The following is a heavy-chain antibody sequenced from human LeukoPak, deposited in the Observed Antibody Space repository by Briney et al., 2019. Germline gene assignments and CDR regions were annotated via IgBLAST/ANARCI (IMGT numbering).Heavy chain of an antibody. D-gene: IGHD2-15*01. Sequence: ASVKVSCKASGYTFTDYYIQWVRQAPGQGLEWMGWIHPKSGATDYPQKFQGRVTVTRDTSITTGYMELSSLKSDDTAIYYCAICSRSDGWFDPWGQGTLVTVSS. CDR1: GYTFTDYY. CDR3: AICSRSDGWFDP. CDR2: IHPKSGAT. J-gene: IGHJ5*02. V-gene: IGHV1-2*02.